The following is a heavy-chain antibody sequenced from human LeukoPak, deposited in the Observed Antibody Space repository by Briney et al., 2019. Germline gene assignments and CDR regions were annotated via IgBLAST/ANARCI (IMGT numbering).Heavy chain of an antibody. J-gene: IGHJ4*02. CDR1: GGSMSNYY. D-gene: IGHD3-3*01. CDR2: IFPSGST. V-gene: IGHV4-4*07. CDR3: AIHFGKYYFDY. Sequence: PSETLSLTCTVSGGSMSNYYWSWIRQSAGKGLEWIGRIFPSGSTIYNPSLRSRVTMSVDTSKNQFPLKLSSVTAADTAVYYCAIHFGKYYFDYWGQRTLVTVSS.